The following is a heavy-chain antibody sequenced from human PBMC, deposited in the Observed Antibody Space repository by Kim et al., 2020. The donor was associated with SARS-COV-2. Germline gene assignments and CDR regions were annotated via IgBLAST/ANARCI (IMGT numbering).Heavy chain of an antibody. Sequence: GGSLRLSCAASGFTFDKHAMSWVRQAPGKGLQWVSGISGSGGSTYYADSVKGRFTISRDNSKNTLYLQMNILRAEDTAKYYCAKGQANEDVFGVLAHFYYYYYMDVWGQGTRVIVSS. V-gene: IGHV3-23*01. CDR3: AKGQANEDVFGVLAHFYYYYYMDV. J-gene: IGHJ6*02. CDR1: GFTFDKHA. CDR2: ISGSGGST. D-gene: IGHD3-3*01.